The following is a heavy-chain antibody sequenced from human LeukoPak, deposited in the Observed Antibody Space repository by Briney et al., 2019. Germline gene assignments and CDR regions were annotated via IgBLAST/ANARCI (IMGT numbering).Heavy chain of an antibody. V-gene: IGHV6-1*01. CDR1: GDSVSSNSAA. CDR3: ARGGQGDGYSADEAFDF. CDR2: TYYRSKWYN. J-gene: IGHJ3*01. Sequence: SQTLSLTCAISGDSVSSNSAAWNWIRQSPSGGLEWLGRTYYRSKWYNDYAVSVKSRITVNPDTSKNQFSLQLNSVTPEDTAVYYCARGGQGDGYSADEAFDFWGQGTMVTVSS. D-gene: IGHD5-24*01.